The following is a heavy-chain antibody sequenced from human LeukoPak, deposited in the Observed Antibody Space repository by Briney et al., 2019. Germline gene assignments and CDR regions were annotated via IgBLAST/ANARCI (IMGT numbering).Heavy chain of an antibody. J-gene: IGHJ6*02. Sequence: GASVKVSCKASGGTFSSYAISWVRQAPGQGLEWMGIINPSGGSTSYAQKFQGRVTMTRDTSTSTVYMELSSLRSEDTAVYYCARDRLARHSSSWYRVGNYYYYGMDVWGQGTTVTVSS. CDR1: GGTFSSYA. V-gene: IGHV1-46*01. CDR3: ARDRLARHSSSWYRVGNYYYYGMDV. CDR2: INPSGGST. D-gene: IGHD6-13*01.